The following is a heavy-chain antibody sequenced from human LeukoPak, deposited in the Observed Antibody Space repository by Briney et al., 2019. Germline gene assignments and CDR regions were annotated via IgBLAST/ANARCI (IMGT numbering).Heavy chain of an antibody. CDR2: ISDSGGRT. CDR1: GFSFSSYA. V-gene: IGHV3-23*01. Sequence: GGSLRLSCAASGFSFSSYALSWVRQAPGRGLEWVSAISDSGGRTYYADFVKGRFTISRDNSENTLFLQMSSLRAEDTATYYCAKHYGSGTCYIYFTYCGQGTLVSVSS. D-gene: IGHD3-10*01. J-gene: IGHJ4*02. CDR3: AKHYGSGTCYIYFTY.